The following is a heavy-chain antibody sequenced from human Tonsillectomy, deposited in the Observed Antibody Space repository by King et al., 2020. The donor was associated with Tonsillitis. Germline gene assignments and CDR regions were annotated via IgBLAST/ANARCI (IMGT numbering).Heavy chain of an antibody. J-gene: IGHJ4*02. CDR2: INPSGGST. Sequence: VQLVESGAEVKKPGASVKVSCKAXGYTFTSYYMHWVRQAPGQGLEWMGIINPSGGSTSYAQXFXGRVTMTXDTSTSTVYMELSSLRSEDTAVYYCAREGGXVGAXEYDYWGQXXXVTVSS. V-gene: IGHV1-46*01. CDR1: GYTFTSYY. D-gene: IGHD1-26*01. CDR3: AREGGXVGAXEYDY.